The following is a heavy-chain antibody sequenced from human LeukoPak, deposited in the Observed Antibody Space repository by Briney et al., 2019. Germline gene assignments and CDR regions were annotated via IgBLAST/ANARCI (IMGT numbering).Heavy chain of an antibody. D-gene: IGHD3-10*01. CDR3: ARYYIEGRCFDY. CDR2: MNPNSGNT. Sequence: GASVKVSCKASGYTFTSYDINWVRQATGQGLEWMGWMNPNSGNTGYAQKFPGRVTMTRNTSISTAYMELSRLRSDDTAMYYCARYYIEGRCFDYWGQGTLVTVSS. V-gene: IGHV1-8*01. CDR1: GYTFTSYD. J-gene: IGHJ4*02.